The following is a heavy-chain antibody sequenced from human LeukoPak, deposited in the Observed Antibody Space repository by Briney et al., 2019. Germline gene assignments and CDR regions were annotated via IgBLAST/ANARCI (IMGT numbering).Heavy chain of an antibody. Sequence: KSGGSLRLSCTASGYMFSDYYMSWIRQAPEKGLEWLSYISHSGSTIYYADSVKGRFTISRDNSKDTLYLQMNSLRAEDTAVYYCARDGVHISGSFHQGYWYFDLWGRGTLVTVSS. D-gene: IGHD1-26*01. CDR3: ARDGVHISGSFHQGYWYFDL. CDR1: GYMFSDYY. V-gene: IGHV3-11*01. J-gene: IGHJ2*01. CDR2: ISHSGSTI.